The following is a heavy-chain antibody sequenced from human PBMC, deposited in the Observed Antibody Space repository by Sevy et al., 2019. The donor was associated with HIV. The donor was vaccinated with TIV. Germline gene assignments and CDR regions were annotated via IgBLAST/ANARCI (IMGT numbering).Heavy chain of an antibody. D-gene: IGHD5-18*01. V-gene: IGHV3-21*01. Sequence: GGSLRLSCAASGFTFSSYSMNWVRQAPGKGLEWVSSISSSSSSYIYYADSVKGRFTISRDNAKNSLYLQMNSLRAEDTAVYYCARVCVDTATPFPFYYYYYYMDVWGKGTTVTVSS. CDR1: GFTFSSYS. CDR3: ARVCVDTATPFPFYYYYYYMDV. CDR2: ISSSSSSYI. J-gene: IGHJ6*03.